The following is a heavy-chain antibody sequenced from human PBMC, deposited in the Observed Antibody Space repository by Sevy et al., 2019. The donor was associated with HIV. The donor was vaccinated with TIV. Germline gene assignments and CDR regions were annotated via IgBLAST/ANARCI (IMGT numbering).Heavy chain of an antibody. CDR1: GGSISSYY. CDR3: ARDLSGSYYCYYGMDV. J-gene: IGHJ6*02. D-gene: IGHD1-26*01. CDR2: IYYSGST. Sequence: SETLSLTCTVSGGSISSYYWSWIRQPPGKGLEWIGYIYYSGSTNYNPSLKSRVTISVDTSKNQFSLKLSSVTAADTAVDYCARDLSGSYYCYYGMDVWGQGTTVTVSS. V-gene: IGHV4-59*01.